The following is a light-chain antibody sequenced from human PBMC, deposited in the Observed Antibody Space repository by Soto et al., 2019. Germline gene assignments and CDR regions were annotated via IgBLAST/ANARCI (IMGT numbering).Light chain of an antibody. J-gene: IGLJ1*01. Sequence: QSALTQPRSVSGSPGQSVTISCTGSSRDVGGYNYVSWYQQRPGKAPKPMLYDVSKRPSGVPDRFSGSKSGNTASLTISGLQAEDEADYYCSSYTSSSTRVFGTGTKLTVL. V-gene: IGLV2-11*01. CDR2: DVS. CDR3: SSYTSSSTRV. CDR1: SRDVGGYNY.